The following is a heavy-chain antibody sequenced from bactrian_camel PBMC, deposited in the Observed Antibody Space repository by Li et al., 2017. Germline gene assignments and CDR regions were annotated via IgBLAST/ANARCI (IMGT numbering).Heavy chain of an antibody. V-gene: IGHV3S10*01. CDR1: GLPFSLHY. CDR2: IGFDGSGI. Sequence: VESGGGLVQPGGSLRLSCAASGLPFSLHYMSWVRQAPGKGLEWVSSIGFDGSGIYYADSVKGRFSMSRDNAKENTAYLQMNSLKSEDTAVYYCTTPGVGYGMGTDFGHWGQGTQVTVS. CDR3: TTPGVGYGMGTDFGH. D-gene: IGHD1*01. J-gene: IGHJ4*01.